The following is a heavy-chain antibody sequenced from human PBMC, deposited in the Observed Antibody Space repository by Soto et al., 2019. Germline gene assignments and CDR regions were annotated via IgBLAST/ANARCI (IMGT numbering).Heavy chain of an antibody. CDR1: GFTFSNAW. Sequence: PGGSLRLSCAASGFTFSNAWMSWVRQAPRKGLEWVGRIKSKTDGGTTDYAAPVKGRFTISRDDSKNTQYLQMNSLKTEDTAVYYCTPGRVMGKATTWYLFMDYWGQGTLVTVSS. D-gene: IGHD6-13*01. J-gene: IGHJ4*02. V-gene: IGHV3-15*01. CDR3: TPGRVMGKATTWYLFMDY. CDR2: IKSKTDGGTT.